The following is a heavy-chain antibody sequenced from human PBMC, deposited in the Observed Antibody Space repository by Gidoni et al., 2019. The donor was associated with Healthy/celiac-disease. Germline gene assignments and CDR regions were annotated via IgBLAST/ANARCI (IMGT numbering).Heavy chain of an antibody. CDR3: ARAAPRPAGTYKDSGSYFPMGPFDY. D-gene: IGHD1-26*01. Sequence: EVQLVESGGGLVKPGGSLRPSCAAFGFTFSSYWRSWVRQAPGKGLEWVANIKQDGSEKYYVDSVKGRFTISRDNAKNSLYLQMNSLRAEDTAVYYCARAAPRPAGTYKDSGSYFPMGPFDYWGQGTLVTVSS. J-gene: IGHJ4*02. CDR2: IKQDGSEK. V-gene: IGHV3-7*03. CDR1: GFTFSSYW.